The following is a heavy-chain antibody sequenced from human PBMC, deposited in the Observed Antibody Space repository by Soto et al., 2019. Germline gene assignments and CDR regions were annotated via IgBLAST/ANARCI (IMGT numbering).Heavy chain of an antibody. CDR1: GGSISSYF. D-gene: IGHD3-22*01. CDR2: IYYSGST. Sequence: QVQLQESGPGLVKPSETLSLTCTVSGGSISSYFWSWIRQPPGKGLEWIGYIYYSGSTNYNPSLKSRVTISVDTSKNQFSLKLSSVTAADTAVYYCARAVLYYEGSGYFIRDAFDIWGQGTMVTVSS. CDR3: ARAVLYYEGSGYFIRDAFDI. J-gene: IGHJ3*02. V-gene: IGHV4-59*01.